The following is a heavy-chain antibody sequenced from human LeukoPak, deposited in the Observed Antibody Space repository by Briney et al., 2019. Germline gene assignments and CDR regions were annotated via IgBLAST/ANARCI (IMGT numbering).Heavy chain of an antibody. CDR2: ISTYNGNT. CDR1: GYTFTNYG. J-gene: IGHJ6*02. V-gene: IGHV1-18*01. CDR3: ARFGTYGGDSDYYYYYGMDV. Sequence: SVKVSCKASGYTFTNYGISWVRQAPGQGLEWMGWISTYNGNTNYAQKLQGRVTMTTDTSTSTAYMELRSLRSDDTAVYYCARFGTYGGDSDYYYYYGMDVWGQGTTVTVSS. D-gene: IGHD4-23*01.